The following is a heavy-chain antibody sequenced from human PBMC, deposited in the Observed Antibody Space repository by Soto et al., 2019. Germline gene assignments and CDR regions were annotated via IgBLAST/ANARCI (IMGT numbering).Heavy chain of an antibody. CDR2: ISYDGSNK. J-gene: IGHJ6*02. CDR3: AREEGSWTTRDYYYGMDV. Sequence: GGSPRLSCAASGFTFCSYAMHGVRQAPGKGLEWVAVISYDGSNKYYADSVKGRFTISRDNSKNTLYLQMNSLRAEDTAVYYCAREEGSWTTRDYYYGMDVWGQGTTVTVSS. CDR1: GFTFCSYA. D-gene: IGHD6-13*01. V-gene: IGHV3-30-3*01.